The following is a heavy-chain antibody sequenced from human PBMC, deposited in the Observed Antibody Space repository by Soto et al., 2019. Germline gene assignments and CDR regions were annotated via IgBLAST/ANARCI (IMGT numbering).Heavy chain of an antibody. J-gene: IGHJ5*02. CDR3: ARLGSGYRWFDP. Sequence: GESLKISCKGSGDSFTSYWVGWVRQMPGKGLEWMGIIYPGDSDTRYSPSFEGQVTLSADKSISTAYLQWSSLKSSDTAICYCARLGSGYRWFDPWGQGTLVTVSS. CDR2: IYPGDSDT. CDR1: GDSFTSYW. D-gene: IGHD2-15*01. V-gene: IGHV5-51*01.